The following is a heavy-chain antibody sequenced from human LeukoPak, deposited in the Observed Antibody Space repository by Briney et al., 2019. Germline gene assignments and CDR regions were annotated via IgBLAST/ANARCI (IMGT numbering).Heavy chain of an antibody. Sequence: PGGSLRLSCAASGFTFSSYAMSWVRQAPGKGLEWVSAISGSGGSTYYADSVKGRFTISRDNAKNSLYLQMNSLRDEDTAVYYCARDGSRSGGRVFDYWGQGTLVTISS. CDR2: ISGSGGST. J-gene: IGHJ4*02. D-gene: IGHD2-15*01. CDR1: GFTFSSYA. CDR3: ARDGSRSGGRVFDY. V-gene: IGHV3-23*01.